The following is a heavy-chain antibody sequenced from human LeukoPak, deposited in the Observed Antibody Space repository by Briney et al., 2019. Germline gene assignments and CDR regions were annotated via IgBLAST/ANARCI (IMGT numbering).Heavy chain of an antibody. CDR2: INHSGST. V-gene: IGHV4-34*01. CDR1: GGSFSGYY. CDR3: ARGRETMVRGKNWFDP. J-gene: IGHJ5*02. D-gene: IGHD3-10*01. Sequence: PSETLSLTCAVYGGSFSGYYWSWIRQPPGKGLEWIGEINHSGSTNYNPSLKSRVTISVDTSKNQFSLKLSSVTAADTAVYYCARGRETMVRGKNWFDPWGQGTLVTVSS.